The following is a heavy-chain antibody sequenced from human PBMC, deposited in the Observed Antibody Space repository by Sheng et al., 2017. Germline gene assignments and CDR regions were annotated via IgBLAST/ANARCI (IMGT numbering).Heavy chain of an antibody. CDR1: GFTFSSYE. V-gene: IGHV3-48*03. CDR2: ISSSGSTI. D-gene: IGHD2-15*01. Sequence: EVQLVESGGGLVQPGGSLRLSCAASGFTFSSYEMNWVRQAPGKGLEWVSYISSSGSTIYYADSVKGRFTISRDNAKNSLYLQMNSLRAEDTAVYYCARDCSGGSCYSSYYYYGMDVWAKGPRSPSP. CDR3: ARDCSGGSCYSSYYYYGMDV. J-gene: IGHJ6*02.